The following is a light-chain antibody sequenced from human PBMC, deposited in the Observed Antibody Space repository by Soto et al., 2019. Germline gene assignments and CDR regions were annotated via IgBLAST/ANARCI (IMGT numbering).Light chain of an antibody. CDR1: QSVTSSY. J-gene: IGKJ4*01. V-gene: IGKV3-20*01. CDR3: QQYGDSPLT. Sequence: EIVLTQSPGTVSLSTGERATLSCRASQSVTSSYLAWYQQKPGQAPRLLIYGVSSRATGIPDRFSGSGAGTDFTLTISRLEPEDFAVYYCQQYGDSPLTFGGGTKVDI. CDR2: GVS.